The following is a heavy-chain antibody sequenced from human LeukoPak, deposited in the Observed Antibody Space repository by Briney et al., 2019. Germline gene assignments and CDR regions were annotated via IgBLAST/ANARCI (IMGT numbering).Heavy chain of an antibody. CDR3: ARRVGYAAFDI. V-gene: IGHV1-8*03. Sequence: GASVKVSCKASGYTFTSHDINWVRQATGHGLEGMGWLNPNSGNTRYAQKFPDRVTITRNTSISTAYMELSSLRSEDTAVYYCARRVGYAAFDIWGQGTMVTVSS. CDR1: GYTFTSHD. J-gene: IGHJ3*02. D-gene: IGHD3-16*01. CDR2: LNPNSGNT.